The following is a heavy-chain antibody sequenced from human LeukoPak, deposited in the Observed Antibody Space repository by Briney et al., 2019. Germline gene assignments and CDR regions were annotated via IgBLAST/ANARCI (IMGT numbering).Heavy chain of an antibody. CDR2: IRYDGSNK. Sequence: GGSLRLSCAASGFTFSSYGMHWVRQAPGKGLEWVAFIRYDGSNKYYADSVKGRFTISRDNSKNTLYLQMNSLRAEDTAVYYCAKLTTVTTRTGDYWGQGTLVIVSS. CDR3: AKLTTVTTRTGDY. J-gene: IGHJ4*02. V-gene: IGHV3-30*02. CDR1: GFTFSSYG. D-gene: IGHD4-11*01.